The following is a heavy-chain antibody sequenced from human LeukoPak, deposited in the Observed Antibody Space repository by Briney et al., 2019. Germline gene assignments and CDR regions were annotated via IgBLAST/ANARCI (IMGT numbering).Heavy chain of an antibody. V-gene: IGHV3-74*01. J-gene: IGHJ4*02. Sequence: PGGSLRLSCAVSGFTFSSYWMDWVRQVPGNGLVRVSRISSDGSNTAYADSVKGRFTISRDNAKNTMYLQMSSLRAEDTAVYYCAKRGDGGAWYDYWGQGTLVIVSS. CDR2: ISSDGSNT. CDR1: GFTFSSYW. CDR3: AKRGDGGAWYDY. D-gene: IGHD6-19*01.